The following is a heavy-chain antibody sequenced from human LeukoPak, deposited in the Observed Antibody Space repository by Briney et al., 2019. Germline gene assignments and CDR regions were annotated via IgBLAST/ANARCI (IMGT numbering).Heavy chain of an antibody. CDR1: AYSISSGYY. D-gene: IGHD2-21*01. CDR3: ARGLAYDAFDI. V-gene: IGHV4-38-2*02. CDR2: IHHSGKT. Sequence: SETLSLTCSVSAYSISSGYYWGWIRQPPGKGLEWIGSIHHSGKTYYNPSLKSRVTISVDTSKNQFSLKLSSVTAADTAVYYCARGLAYDAFDIWGQGTMVTVSS. J-gene: IGHJ3*02.